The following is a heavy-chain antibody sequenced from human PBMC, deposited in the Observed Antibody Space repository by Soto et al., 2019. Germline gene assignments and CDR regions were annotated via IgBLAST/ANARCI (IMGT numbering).Heavy chain of an antibody. CDR1: GFTFSNAW. CDR3: TTAIDSRGYYSHYYYYYYGMDV. D-gene: IGHD3-22*01. Sequence: GGSLRLSCAASGFTFSNAWMSWVRQAPGKGLEWVGRIKSKTDGGTTDYAAPVKGRFTISRGDSKNTLYLQMNSLKTEDTAVYYCTTAIDSRGYYSHYYYYYYGMDVWGQGATVTVSS. CDR2: IKSKTDGGTT. J-gene: IGHJ6*02. V-gene: IGHV3-15*01.